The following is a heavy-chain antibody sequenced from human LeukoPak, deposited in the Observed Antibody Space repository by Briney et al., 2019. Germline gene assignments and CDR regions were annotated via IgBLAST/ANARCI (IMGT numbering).Heavy chain of an antibody. V-gene: IGHV3-11*01. CDR3: ARDPQNRDGYNFDY. Sequence: GGSLRLSCAASGFTFSDYYMSWIRQAPGKGLEWVSYMGSGGSTIYYADSVRGRFTISRDNAKSSLYLQMNNLRAEDTAVYYCARDPQNRDGYNFDYWGQGTLVTVFS. CDR1: GFTFSDYY. J-gene: IGHJ4*02. CDR2: MGSGGSTI. D-gene: IGHD5-24*01.